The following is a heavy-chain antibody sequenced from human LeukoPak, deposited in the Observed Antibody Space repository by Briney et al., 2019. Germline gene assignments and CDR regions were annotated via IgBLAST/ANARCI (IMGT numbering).Heavy chain of an antibody. V-gene: IGHV3-23*01. CDR2: ISGSGGST. J-gene: IGHJ3*02. Sequence: GGSLRLSCAASGFTFSSYAMSWVRQAPGKGLEWVSAISGSGGSTYYADSVKGRFTISRDNSKNTLYLQMNSLSAEDTAVYYCAKLMIVVVITNSDAFDIWGQGTMVTVSS. CDR3: AKLMIVVVITNSDAFDI. D-gene: IGHD3-22*01. CDR1: GFTFSSYA.